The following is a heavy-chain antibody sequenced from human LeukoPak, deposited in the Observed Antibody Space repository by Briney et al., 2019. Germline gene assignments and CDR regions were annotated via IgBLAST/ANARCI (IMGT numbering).Heavy chain of an antibody. CDR2: ISSSGSTI. CDR1: GFTFSDYY. Sequence: GGSLRLSCAASGFTFSDYYMSWIRQAPGKGLEWVSYISSSGSTIYYADSVKGRFTISRDNAKNSPYLQMNSLRAEDTAVYYCASLQDSYSSSWYWDYYYGMDVWGQGTTVTVSS. V-gene: IGHV3-11*01. J-gene: IGHJ6*02. CDR3: ASLQDSYSSSWYWDYYYGMDV. D-gene: IGHD6-13*01.